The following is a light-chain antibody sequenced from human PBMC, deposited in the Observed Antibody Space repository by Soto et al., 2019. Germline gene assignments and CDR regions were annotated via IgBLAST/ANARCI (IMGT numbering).Light chain of an antibody. Sequence: EIVITQSPSTLSVSPGERATLSCRASQSVSSNLAWYQQKPGQAPRLLICGASTRATGIPARFSGSGSGTDFTLTISSLEPEDFAVYYCQQRSNWALTFGGGTKVDIK. J-gene: IGKJ4*01. V-gene: IGKV3-15*01. CDR1: QSVSSN. CDR3: QQRSNWALT. CDR2: GAS.